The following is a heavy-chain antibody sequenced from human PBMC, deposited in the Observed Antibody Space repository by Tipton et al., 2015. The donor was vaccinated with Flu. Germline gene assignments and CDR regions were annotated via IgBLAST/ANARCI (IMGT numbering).Heavy chain of an antibody. CDR1: GFTFDDYA. J-gene: IGHJ4*02. CDR3: AKGGLGVVAARIDY. D-gene: IGHD2-15*01. V-gene: IGHV3-9*03. CDR2: ISWNSGSI. Sequence: RSLRLSCAASGFTFDDYAMHWVRQAPGKGLEWVSGISWNSGSIGYADSVKGRFTISRDNAKNSLYLQMNSLRAEDMALYYCAKGGLGVVAARIDYWGQGTLVTVSS.